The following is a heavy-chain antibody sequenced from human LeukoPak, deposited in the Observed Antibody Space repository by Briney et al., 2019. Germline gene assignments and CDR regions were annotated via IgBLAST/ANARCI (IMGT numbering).Heavy chain of an antibody. CDR3: ARGNDFWSGYLNY. D-gene: IGHD3-3*01. CDR1: GGSISSYY. Sequence: SETLSLTCTVSGGSISSYYWSWLRQPPGKGLEWIGYIYYSGSTNYNPSLKSRVTISVDTSKNQFSLKLSSVTAAGAAVYYCARGNDFWSGYLNYWGQGTLVTVSS. V-gene: IGHV4-59*01. CDR2: IYYSGST. J-gene: IGHJ4*02.